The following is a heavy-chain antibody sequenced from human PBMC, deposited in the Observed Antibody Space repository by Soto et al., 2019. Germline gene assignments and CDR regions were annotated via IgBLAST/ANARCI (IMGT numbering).Heavy chain of an antibody. D-gene: IGHD3-22*01. CDR2: INAGNGNT. Sequence: VKVSCKASGYTFTSYAMHWVRQAPGQRLEWMGWINAGNGNTKYSQKFQGRVTITRDTSASTAYMELSSLRSEDTAVYYCARVSYYDTSGNLLPALWGQGTVVTGAS. CDR3: ARVSYYDTSGNLLPAL. J-gene: IGHJ1*01. CDR1: GYTFTSYA. V-gene: IGHV1-3*01.